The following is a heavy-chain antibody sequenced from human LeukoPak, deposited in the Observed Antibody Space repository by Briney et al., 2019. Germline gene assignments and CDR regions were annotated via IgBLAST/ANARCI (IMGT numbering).Heavy chain of an antibody. V-gene: IGHV4-59*01. J-gene: IGHJ4*02. CDR1: GDSISSYY. CDR2: IYYSGST. Sequence: SETLSLTCTVSGDSISSYYWSWIRQPPGKGLEWIGYIYYSGSTNYNPSLKSRVTISVDTSKNQFSLKLSSVTAADTAVYYCARGGGYQLLSYYFDYWGQGTLVTVSS. CDR3: ARGGGYQLLSYYFDY. D-gene: IGHD2-2*01.